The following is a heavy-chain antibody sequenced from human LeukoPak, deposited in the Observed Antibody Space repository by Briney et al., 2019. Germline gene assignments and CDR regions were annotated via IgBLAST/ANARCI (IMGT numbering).Heavy chain of an antibody. V-gene: IGHV3-7*01. D-gene: IGHD1-26*01. CDR3: ARDQVGPED. J-gene: IGHJ4*02. CDR1: GFTFSGFW. CDR2: INQDGSEK. Sequence: GGSLRLSCAASGFTFSGFWMSWVRQAPGKGLEWVANINQDGSEKYYVDSVKGRFTISRDKAKSSLYLQMNSLRVEDTAVYYCARDQVGPEDWGQGTLVTVSS.